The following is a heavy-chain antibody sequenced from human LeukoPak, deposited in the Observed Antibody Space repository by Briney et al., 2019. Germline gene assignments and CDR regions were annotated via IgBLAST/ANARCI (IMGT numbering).Heavy chain of an antibody. D-gene: IGHD2-15*01. CDR2: IYYSGST. CDR3: ARDSGALSY. V-gene: IGHV4-59*01. J-gene: IGHJ4*02. Sequence: SETLSLTCTVSGGSISSYYWSWIRQPPGKGLEWIGYIYYSGSTNYNPSLKSRVTISVDTSKNQFSLKLSSATAADTAVYYCARDSGALSYWGQGTLVTVSS. CDR1: GGSISSYY.